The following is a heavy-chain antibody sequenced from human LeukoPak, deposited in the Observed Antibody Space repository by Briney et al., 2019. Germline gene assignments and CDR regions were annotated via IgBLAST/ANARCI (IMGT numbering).Heavy chain of an antibody. Sequence: GSLRLSCAASGFTFSSYAMHWVRQAPGKGLEWVAVISYDGSNKYYADSVKGRFTISRDNSKNTLHLQMNSLRAEDTAVYYCAKRGFIAGNPTDFDYWGQGTLVTVSS. CDR2: ISYDGSNK. J-gene: IGHJ4*02. CDR1: GFTFSSYA. D-gene: IGHD6-13*01. V-gene: IGHV3-30-3*02. CDR3: AKRGFIAGNPTDFDY.